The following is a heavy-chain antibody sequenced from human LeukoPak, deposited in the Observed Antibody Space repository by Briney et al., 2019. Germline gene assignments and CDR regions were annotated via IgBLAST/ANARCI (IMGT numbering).Heavy chain of an antibody. CDR2: ISWNSGSI. D-gene: IGHD6-13*01. V-gene: IGHV3-9*01. Sequence: GGSLRLSCAASGFTFSSYGMHWVRQAPGKGLEWVSGISWNSGSIGYADSVKGRFTISRDNAKNSLYLQMNSLRAEDTALYYCAKDSAGTELVGDAFDIWGQGTMVTVSS. CDR3: AKDSAGTELVGDAFDI. J-gene: IGHJ3*02. CDR1: GFTFSSYG.